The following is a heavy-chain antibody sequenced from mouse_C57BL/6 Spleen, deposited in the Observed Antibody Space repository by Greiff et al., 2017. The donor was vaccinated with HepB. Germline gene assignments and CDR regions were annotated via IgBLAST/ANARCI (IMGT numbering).Heavy chain of an antibody. CDR3: TRANYYGSSYRFDY. V-gene: IGHV1-15*01. J-gene: IGHJ2*01. CDR2: IDPETGGT. D-gene: IGHD1-1*01. CDR1: GYTFTDYE. Sequence: VQLQESGAELVRPGASVTLSCKASGYTFTDYEMHWVKQTPVHGLEWIGAIDPETGGTAYNQKFKGKAILTADKSSSTAYMELRSLTSEDSAVYYCTRANYYGSSYRFDYWGQGTTLTVSS.